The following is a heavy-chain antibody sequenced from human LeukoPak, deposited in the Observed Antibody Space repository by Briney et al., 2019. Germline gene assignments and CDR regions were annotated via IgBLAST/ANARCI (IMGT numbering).Heavy chain of an antibody. V-gene: IGHV3-21*01. CDR2: ISSSSSYI. CDR1: GFTFSSYS. CDR3: ARRAVAGGNYFDY. D-gene: IGHD6-19*01. J-gene: IGHJ4*02. Sequence: GGSLRLSCAASGFTFSSYSMNWVRQAPGKGVEWVSSISSSSSYIYYADSVKGRFTISRDNAKNSLYLQMNSLRAEDTAVYYCARRAVAGGNYFDYWGQGTLVTVSS.